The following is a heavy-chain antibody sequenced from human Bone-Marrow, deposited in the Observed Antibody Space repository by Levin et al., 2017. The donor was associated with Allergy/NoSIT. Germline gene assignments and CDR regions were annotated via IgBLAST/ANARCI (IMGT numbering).Heavy chain of an antibody. D-gene: IGHD3-3*01. CDR2: IYYSGGT. CDR3: ARLRFLEWFLDY. V-gene: IGHV4-59*01. CDR1: GDSITTYY. Sequence: SETLSLTCTVSGDSITTYYWSWIRQPPGKGLEWIGYIYYSGGTNYNPSLKSRVSMSIDTSKKQFSLKLNSVTAADTAVYYCARLRFLEWFLDYWGQGTLVTVSS. J-gene: IGHJ4*02.